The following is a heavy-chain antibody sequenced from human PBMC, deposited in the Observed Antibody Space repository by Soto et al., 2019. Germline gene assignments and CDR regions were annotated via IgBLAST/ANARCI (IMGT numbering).Heavy chain of an antibody. V-gene: IGHV1-18*01. CDR1: GYTFTSYG. Sequence: QVQLVQSGAEVKKPGASVTVSCKASGYTFTSYGISWVRQAPGQGLEWLGWISAYNGNTNYAQKLQGRVTMTTDTSTSTAYMELRSLRSDDTAVYYCARDRAVAGHNYYDYGMDVWGQGTTVTVSS. CDR3: ARDRAVAGHNYYDYGMDV. D-gene: IGHD6-19*01. CDR2: ISAYNGNT. J-gene: IGHJ6*02.